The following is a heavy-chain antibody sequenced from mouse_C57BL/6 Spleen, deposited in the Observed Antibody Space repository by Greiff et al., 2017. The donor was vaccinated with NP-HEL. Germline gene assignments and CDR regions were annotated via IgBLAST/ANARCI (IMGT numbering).Heavy chain of an antibody. V-gene: IGHV1-61*01. CDR1: GYTFTSYW. J-gene: IGHJ2*01. CDR3: ARLHYDYDGGLDY. D-gene: IGHD2-4*01. Sequence: VQLQQPGAELVRPGSSVKLSCKASGYTFTSYWMDWVKQRPGQGLEWIGNIYPSDSETHYNQKFKDKATLTVDKSSSTAYMQLSSLTSEDSAVYYCARLHYDYDGGLDYWGQGTTLTVSS. CDR2: IYPSDSET.